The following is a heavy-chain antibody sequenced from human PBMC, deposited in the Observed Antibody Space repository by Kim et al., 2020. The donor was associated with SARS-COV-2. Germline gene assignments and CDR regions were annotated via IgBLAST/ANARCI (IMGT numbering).Heavy chain of an antibody. CDR3: ARGRVYMGDI. D-gene: IGHD3-10*01. J-gene: IGHJ3*02. V-gene: IGHV3-23*01. CDR1: GFTFSSHA. Sequence: GGSLRLSCAASGFTFSSHALTWVRQAPGKGLECISSIIGTGDNTYYADSVKGRFSISRDNSKNTLYLQMNSLRAEDTATYYCARGRVYMGDIWGQGTVVTVSS. CDR2: IIGTGDNT.